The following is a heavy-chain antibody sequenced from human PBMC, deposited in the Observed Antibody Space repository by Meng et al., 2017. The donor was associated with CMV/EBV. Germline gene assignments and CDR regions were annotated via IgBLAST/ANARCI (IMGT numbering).Heavy chain of an antibody. Sequence: VYGGSCSGYYWSWIRQPPGKGLEWIGEINHSGSTNYNPSLKSRVTISVDTSKNQFSLKLSSVTAADTAVYYCARFRWSPAWGAFDYWGQGTLVTVSS. CDR2: INHSGST. J-gene: IGHJ4*02. D-gene: IGHD3-16*01. CDR1: GGSCSGYY. V-gene: IGHV4-34*01. CDR3: ARFRWSPAWGAFDY.